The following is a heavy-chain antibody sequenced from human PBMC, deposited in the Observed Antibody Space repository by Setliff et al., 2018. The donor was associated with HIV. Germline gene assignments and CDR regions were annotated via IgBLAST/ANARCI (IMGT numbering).Heavy chain of an antibody. V-gene: IGHV1-18*01. CDR2: ISAYNGNT. Sequence: ASVKVSCKASGYTFTSYDISWVRQAPGQGLEWMGWISAYNGNTNYAQKLQGRVTMTTDTSTSTAYMELRSLRSDDTAVYYCARDRATYYDILTGSLAFDIWGQGTMVTVS. D-gene: IGHD3-9*01. J-gene: IGHJ3*02. CDR3: ARDRATYYDILTGSLAFDI. CDR1: GYTFTSYD.